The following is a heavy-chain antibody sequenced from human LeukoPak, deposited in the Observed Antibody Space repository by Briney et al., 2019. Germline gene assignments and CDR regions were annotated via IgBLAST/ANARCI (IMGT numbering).Heavy chain of an antibody. J-gene: IGHJ6*02. Sequence: GGSLRLSCAASGFTFSSYAMSWVRQAPGKGLEWVSAISGSGYSTYYADSVRGRFTISRDNSKNTLYLQMNSLRAEDTAVYYCAKDRPCPGCKPMDAWGQGTTVTVSS. CDR1: GFTFSSYA. V-gene: IGHV3-23*01. CDR3: AKDRPCPGCKPMDA. D-gene: IGHD5-24*01. CDR2: ISGSGYST.